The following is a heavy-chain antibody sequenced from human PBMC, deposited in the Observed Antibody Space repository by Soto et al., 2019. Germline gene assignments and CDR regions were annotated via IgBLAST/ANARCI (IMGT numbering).Heavy chain of an antibody. V-gene: IGHV4-31*03. J-gene: IGHJ4*02. CDR2: IYYSGST. CDR1: GGSISSGGYY. Sequence: QVQLQESGPGLVKPSQTLSLTCTVSGGSISSGGYYWSWIRQHPGKGLEWIGYIYYSGSTYYNPSLKSRVTISVDTSKNQFSLKLSSVTAAETAVYYCARGVELAAAAPVGFDYWGQGTLVTVSS. D-gene: IGHD6-13*01. CDR3: ARGVELAAAAPVGFDY.